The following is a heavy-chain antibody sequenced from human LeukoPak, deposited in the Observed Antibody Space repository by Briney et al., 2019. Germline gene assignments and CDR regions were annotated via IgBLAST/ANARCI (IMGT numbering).Heavy chain of an antibody. Sequence: PGGSLRLSCAVSGFSVRTNYMSWVRQAPGQGLEWVSATYSGSSTYYADSVKGRFTISRDNSKNTLYLQMNSLRAEDTAVYYCARDIAGTYRGYFDSWGQGTLVTVSS. D-gene: IGHD1-26*01. CDR1: GFSVRTNY. CDR3: ARDIAGTYRGYFDS. J-gene: IGHJ4*02. CDR2: TYSGSST. V-gene: IGHV3-66*01.